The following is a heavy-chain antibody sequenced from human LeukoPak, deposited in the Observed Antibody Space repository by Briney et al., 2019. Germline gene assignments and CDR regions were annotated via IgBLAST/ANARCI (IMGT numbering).Heavy chain of an antibody. Sequence: SETLSLTCAVSGGSISSSNWWSWVRQPPGKGLEWIGEIYHSGSTNYNPSLKSRVTISVDKSKNQFSLKLSSVTAADTAVYYCARENKSGTTISESIMITFGGVIDVPYNWFDPWGQGTLVTVSS. V-gene: IGHV4-4*02. CDR2: IYHSGST. CDR1: GGSISSSNW. D-gene: IGHD3-16*02. CDR3: ARENKSGTTISESIMITFGGVIDVPYNWFDP. J-gene: IGHJ5*02.